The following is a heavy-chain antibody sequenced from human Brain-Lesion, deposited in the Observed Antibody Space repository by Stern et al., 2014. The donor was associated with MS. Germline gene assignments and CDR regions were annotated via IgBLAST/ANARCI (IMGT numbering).Heavy chain of an antibody. CDR2: INGDGSRT. V-gene: IGHV3-74*01. Sequence: EVQLVESGGDFVQPGGSLRLSCTASGFTFSTYWMHWVRQAPGTGLVWVSRINGDGSRTSYADSVKGRFTISRDNAKNTLYVQMNSLRVEDTAVYYCARAHVDTWDWFDPWGQGTLVTVSS. CDR1: GFTFSTYW. CDR3: ARAHVDTWDWFDP. D-gene: IGHD5-18*01. J-gene: IGHJ5*02.